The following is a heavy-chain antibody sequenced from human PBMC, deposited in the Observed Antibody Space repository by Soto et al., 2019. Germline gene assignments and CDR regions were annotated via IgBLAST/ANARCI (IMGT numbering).Heavy chain of an antibody. CDR2: IRSKANSYAT. J-gene: IGHJ4*02. CDR3: TAWNSGSQTDY. Sequence: VQLVESGGGLVQPGGSLKLSCAASGFTFSGSAMHWVRQASGKGLEWVGRIRSKANSYATAYAASVKGRFTISRDDSKNTAYLQMNSLKTEDTAVYYCTAWNSGSQTDYWGQGTLVTVSS. V-gene: IGHV3-73*02. CDR1: GFTFSGSA. D-gene: IGHD1-26*01.